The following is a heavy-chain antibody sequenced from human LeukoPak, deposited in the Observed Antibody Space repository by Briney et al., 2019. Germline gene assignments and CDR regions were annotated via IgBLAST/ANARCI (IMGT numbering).Heavy chain of an antibody. CDR3: AKEGLRYFDWLLAGVDY. D-gene: IGHD3-9*01. CDR2: ISGSGGST. CDR1: GFTFSSYA. V-gene: IGHV3-23*01. J-gene: IGHJ4*02. Sequence: PGGSLRLSCAASGFTFSSYAMSWVRQAPGKGLEWVSAISGSGGSTYYADSVKGRFTISRDNSKNTLYLQMNSLRAEDTAVYYCAKEGLRYFDWLLAGVDYWGQGTLVTVSS.